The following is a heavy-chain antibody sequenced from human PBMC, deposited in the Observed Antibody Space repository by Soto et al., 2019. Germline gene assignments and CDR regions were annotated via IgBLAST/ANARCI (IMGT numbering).Heavy chain of an antibody. J-gene: IGHJ2*01. Sequence: GKGLEWIGYIYYSGSTNYNPSLKSRVTISVDTSKNQFSLKLSSVTAADTAVYFCAAELGVRDVRSVSAFLLNRSSDL. CDR2: IYYSGST. CDR3: AAELGVRDVRSVSAFLLNRSSDL. V-gene: IGHV4-59*01. D-gene: IGHD3-10*02.